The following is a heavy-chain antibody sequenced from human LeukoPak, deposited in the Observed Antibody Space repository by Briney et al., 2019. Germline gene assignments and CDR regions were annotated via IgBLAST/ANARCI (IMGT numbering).Heavy chain of an antibody. D-gene: IGHD2-21*01. V-gene: IGHV3-53*01. CDR3: ARERGDKDMSGGSSFDV. Sequence: WVSLRLSCAAAGFTVSNNCVTWVRQAPGKGLEWVSVICGDGRLFYADSVKGRFSVSRDNSENTVYLQVTSLRADDTAVYFCARERGDKDMSGGSSFDVWGQGTLVIVSS. J-gene: IGHJ3*01. CDR1: GFTVSNNC. CDR2: ICGDGRL.